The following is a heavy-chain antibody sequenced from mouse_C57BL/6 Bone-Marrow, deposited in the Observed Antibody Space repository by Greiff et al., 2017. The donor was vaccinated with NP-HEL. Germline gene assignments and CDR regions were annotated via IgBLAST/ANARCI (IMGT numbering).Heavy chain of an antibody. D-gene: IGHD1-1*01. CDR3: TTYGSSSFAY. J-gene: IGHJ3*01. CDR2: IDPENGDT. V-gene: IGHV14-4*01. Sequence: EVQLKQSGAELVRPGASVKLSCTASGFNIKDDYMHWVKQRPEQGLEWIGWIDPENGDTEYASKFQGKATITADTSSNTAYLQLSSLTSEDTAVYYCTTYGSSSFAYWGQGTLVTVSA. CDR1: GFNIKDDY.